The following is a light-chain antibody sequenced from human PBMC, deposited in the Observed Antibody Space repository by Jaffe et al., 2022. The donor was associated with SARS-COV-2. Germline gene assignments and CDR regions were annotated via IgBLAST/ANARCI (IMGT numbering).Light chain of an antibody. V-gene: IGKV1-9*01. J-gene: IGKJ5*01. Sequence: DIQLTQSPSFLSASVGDRVTITCRASQGVNSYLAWFQQKPGKAPKLLIYTASSLQSGVPSRFSGSGSGTEFTLTVNNLQPEDFATYYCQHLNGYPITFGQGTRLDI. CDR3: QHLNGYPIT. CDR1: QGVNSY. CDR2: TAS.